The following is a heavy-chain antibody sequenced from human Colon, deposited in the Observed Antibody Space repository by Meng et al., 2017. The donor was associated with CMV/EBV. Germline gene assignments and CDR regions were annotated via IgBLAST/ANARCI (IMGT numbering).Heavy chain of an antibody. CDR1: GFTFDDYA. CDR2: ISWNSGRI. V-gene: IGHV3-9*01. D-gene: IGHD6-13*01. CDR3: AKAPGYASSPGYYYGMDV. Sequence: SLMISCAASGFTFDDYAMHWVRQAPGKGLEWVSGISWNSGRIGYADSVKGRFTISRDNAKNSLYLQMNSLRAEDTAFYYCAKAPGYASSPGYYYGMDVWGQGTTVTVSS. J-gene: IGHJ6*02.